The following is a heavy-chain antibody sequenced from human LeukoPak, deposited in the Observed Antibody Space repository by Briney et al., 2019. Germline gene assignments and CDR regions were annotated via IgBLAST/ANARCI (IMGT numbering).Heavy chain of an antibody. Sequence: ASAKVSCKVSGYTLTELSMHWVRQAPGKGLEWMGGFDPEDGETIYAQKFQGRVTMTEDTSTDTAYMELSSLRSEDTAVYYCATGEDRFGVVISFDYWGQGTLVTVSS. CDR2: FDPEDGET. CDR3: ATGEDRFGVVISFDY. CDR1: GYTLTELS. D-gene: IGHD3-3*01. J-gene: IGHJ4*02. V-gene: IGHV1-24*01.